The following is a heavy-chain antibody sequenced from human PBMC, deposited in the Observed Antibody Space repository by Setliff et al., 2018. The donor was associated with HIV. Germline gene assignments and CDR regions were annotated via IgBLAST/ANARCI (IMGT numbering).Heavy chain of an antibody. CDR2: LPHSGAT. CDR1: GGSIRSRDYS. CDR3: AGSYGSSWFGPFDY. V-gene: IGHV4-39*01. J-gene: IGHJ4*02. Sequence: SETLSLTCTVSGGSIRSRDYSWGWIRQPPGKGLEWIVSLPHSGATFYNPSLRSRVTTSEDTSKNQFSLRLSSVTAADTAIYYCAGSYGSSWFGPFDYWGQGTLVTVSS. D-gene: IGHD6-13*01.